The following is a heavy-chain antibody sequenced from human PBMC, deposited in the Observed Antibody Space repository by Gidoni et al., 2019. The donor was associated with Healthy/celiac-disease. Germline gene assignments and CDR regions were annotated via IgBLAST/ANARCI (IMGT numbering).Heavy chain of an antibody. CDR3: ARRGRSGSFPEVAFDI. Sequence: QVQLVQSGAEVKKPGASVKVSCKASGDTFTSYYMHWVRQAPGQGLEWMGIINPSGGSTSYAQKFQGRVTMTRDTSTSTVYMELSSLRSEDTAVYYCARRGRSGSFPEVAFDIWGQGTMVTVSS. D-gene: IGHD1-26*01. V-gene: IGHV1-46*01. CDR2: INPSGGST. CDR1: GDTFTSYY. J-gene: IGHJ3*02.